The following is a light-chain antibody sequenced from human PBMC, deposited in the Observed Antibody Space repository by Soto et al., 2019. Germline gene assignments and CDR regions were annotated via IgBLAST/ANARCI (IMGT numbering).Light chain of an antibody. Sequence: DIVMTQSPDSLAVSLGERATINCKSSQTVLYSSSNKNYLAWYQQKPGQPPKLLIYWASTRESGGTDRFSGSGSWTKFTPTTSSLQAADVAAYYCQQYYNNQFTFGPGTKVDIK. CDR1: QTVLYSSSNKNY. CDR3: QQYYNNQFT. CDR2: WAS. J-gene: IGKJ3*01. V-gene: IGKV4-1*01.